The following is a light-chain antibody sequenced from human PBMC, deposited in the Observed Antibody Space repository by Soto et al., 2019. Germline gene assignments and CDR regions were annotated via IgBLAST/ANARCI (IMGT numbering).Light chain of an antibody. Sequence: EIVLTQSPGTLSLSPGERATLSCRASQSVSSTYLIWYQQKPGQAPSLVIYGASSRATGIPDRFSGSGSGTDFTLTISRLEPEDFAAYYCQQYGSSPQTFGQGTKVAIK. J-gene: IGKJ1*01. CDR2: GAS. CDR1: QSVSSTY. V-gene: IGKV3-20*01. CDR3: QQYGSSPQT.